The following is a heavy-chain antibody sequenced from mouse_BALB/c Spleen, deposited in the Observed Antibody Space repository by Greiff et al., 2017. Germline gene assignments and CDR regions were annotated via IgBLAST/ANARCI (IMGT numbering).Heavy chain of an antibody. J-gene: IGHJ4*01. CDR1: GFTFSDYG. V-gene: IGHV5-15*02. D-gene: IGHD2-10*02. Sequence: EVKLVESGGGLVQPGGSRKLSCAASGFTFSDYGMAWVRQAPGKGPEWVAFISNLAYSIYYADTVTGRFTISRENAKNTLYLEMSSLRSEDTAMYYCAKYGNYEGAMDYWGQGTSVTVSS. CDR3: AKYGNYEGAMDY. CDR2: ISNLAYSI.